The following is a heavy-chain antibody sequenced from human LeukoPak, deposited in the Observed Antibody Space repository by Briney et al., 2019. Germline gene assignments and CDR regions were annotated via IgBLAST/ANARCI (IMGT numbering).Heavy chain of an antibody. Sequence: ASVKVSCKASGYTFTSYAIHWVRQASGQRLEWMGWISAGNGNTKYSQNFQGRVTFISNTSATTAFMELSSLRSEDAAVYYCASDSGSGSNDYWGQGTLVTVSS. CDR1: GYTFTSYA. CDR3: ASDSGSGSNDY. J-gene: IGHJ4*02. V-gene: IGHV1-3*01. D-gene: IGHD1-26*01. CDR2: ISAGNGNT.